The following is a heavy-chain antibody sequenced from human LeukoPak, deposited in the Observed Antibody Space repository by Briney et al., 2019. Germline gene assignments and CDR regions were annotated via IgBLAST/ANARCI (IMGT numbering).Heavy chain of an antibody. CDR1: GFSFSSYT. CDR3: VLLSLTPG. D-gene: IGHD3-10*01. CDR2: ISSRSSTL. Sequence: GGSLRLSCAASGFSFSSYTMNWVRQAPGKGLEWVSSISSRSSTLYYADSVKGRFTISRDNAKNSLYLQMNSLRPEDTAVYYCVLLSLTPGWGQGTLVTVSS. V-gene: IGHV3-48*04. J-gene: IGHJ4*02.